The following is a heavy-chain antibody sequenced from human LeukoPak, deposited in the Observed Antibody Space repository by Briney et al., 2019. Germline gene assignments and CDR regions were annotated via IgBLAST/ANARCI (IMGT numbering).Heavy chain of an antibody. J-gene: IGHJ3*02. Sequence: SETLSLTCAVYGGSFSGYYWSWIRQPAGKGLEWIGRIYTSGSTNYNPSLKSRVTMSVDTSKNQFSLKLSSVTAADTAVYYCASTPYYYDSSGYSGAFDIWGQGTMVTVSS. D-gene: IGHD3-22*01. CDR2: IYTSGST. CDR1: GGSFSGYY. CDR3: ASTPYYYDSSGYSGAFDI. V-gene: IGHV4-59*10.